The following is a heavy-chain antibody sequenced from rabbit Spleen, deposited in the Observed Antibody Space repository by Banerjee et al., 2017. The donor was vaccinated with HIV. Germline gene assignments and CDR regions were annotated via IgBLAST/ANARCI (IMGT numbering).Heavy chain of an antibody. J-gene: IGHJ6*01. D-gene: IGHD1-1*01. V-gene: IGHV1S40*01. CDR3: ARDTSTSFSSYGMDL. CDR2: IEAGSSGFT. Sequence: QSLEESGGDLVKPGASLTLTCTASGVSFSVSSYMCWVRQAPGKGLEWIACIEAGSSGFTYFASWAKGRFTISKTSSTTVTLQMTSLTAADTATYFCARDTSTSFSSYGMDLWGPGTLVTVS. CDR1: GVSFSVSSY.